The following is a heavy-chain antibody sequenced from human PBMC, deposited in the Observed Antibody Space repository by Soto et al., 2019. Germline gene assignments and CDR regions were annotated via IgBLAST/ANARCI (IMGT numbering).Heavy chain of an antibody. Sequence: QVQLVQSGAEVKKPGASVKVSCKASGYTFSDYYMHWVRQAPGQGLEWMGFINSKSGATNYAQKFQGRVTMSRDTSISTAYMELSNLRSDDTSIYYCARDPAPSIWHFDVWGRGTLVTVSS. V-gene: IGHV1-2*02. CDR1: GYTFSDYY. CDR2: INSKSGAT. CDR3: ARDPAPSIWHFDV. J-gene: IGHJ2*01.